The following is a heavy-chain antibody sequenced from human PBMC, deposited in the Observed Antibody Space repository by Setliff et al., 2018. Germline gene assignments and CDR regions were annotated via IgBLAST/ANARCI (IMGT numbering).Heavy chain of an antibody. V-gene: IGHV3-21*01. CDR2: ISSSSSYI. CDR3: ARDRPGAIFGVVTPFDY. D-gene: IGHD3-3*01. J-gene: IGHJ4*02. Sequence: GGSLRLSCAASGFTFSSYSMNWVRQAPGKGLEWVSSISSSSSYIYYADSVKGRFTISRDNAKNSLYLQMNSLRAEGTAVYYCARDRPGAIFGVVTPFDYWGQGTLVTVSS. CDR1: GFTFSSYS.